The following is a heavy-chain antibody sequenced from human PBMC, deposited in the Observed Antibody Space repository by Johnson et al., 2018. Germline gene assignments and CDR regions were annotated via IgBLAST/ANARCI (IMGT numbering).Heavy chain of an antibody. CDR3: ARSLGLDSSGYYYGSFQH. D-gene: IGHD3-22*01. CDR2: ISGSGDTT. J-gene: IGHJ1*01. V-gene: IGHV3-23*01. Sequence: VQLLESGGGLVQPGGSLRLSCAASGFTFSSYAMSWVRQAPGKGLEWVSAISGSGDTTYYADSVKGRFIISRDNSKNTPFLQMNSLRVEDTAVYYCARSLGLDSSGYYYGSFQHWGQGTLVTVSS. CDR1: GFTFSSYA.